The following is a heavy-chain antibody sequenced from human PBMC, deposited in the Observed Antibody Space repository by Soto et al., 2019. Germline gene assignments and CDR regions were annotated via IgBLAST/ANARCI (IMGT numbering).Heavy chain of an antibody. CDR2: IYYSGST. CDR3: ARGPYYDSSGFAFDI. CDR1: GGSISSYY. V-gene: IGHV4-59*01. D-gene: IGHD3-22*01. J-gene: IGHJ3*02. Sequence: SLTCTVSGGSISSYYWSWIRQPPGKGLEWIGYIYYSGSTNYNPSLKSRVTISVDTSKNQFSLKLSSVTAADTAVYYCARGPYYDSSGFAFDIWGQGTMVTVSS.